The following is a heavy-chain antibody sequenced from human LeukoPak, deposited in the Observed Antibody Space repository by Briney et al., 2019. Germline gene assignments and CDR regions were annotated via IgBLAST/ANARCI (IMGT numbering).Heavy chain of an antibody. CDR2: IYYSGST. V-gene: IGHV4-31*03. J-gene: IGHJ4*02. Sequence: PSEALSLTCTVSGGSISSGGYYWSWIRQHPGKGLEWIGYIYYSGSTYYNPSLKSRVTISVDTSKNQFSLKLSSVTAADTAVYYCARETAADGYNYFDYWGRGTLVTVSS. CDR1: GGSISSGGYY. CDR3: ARETAADGYNYFDY. D-gene: IGHD5-24*01.